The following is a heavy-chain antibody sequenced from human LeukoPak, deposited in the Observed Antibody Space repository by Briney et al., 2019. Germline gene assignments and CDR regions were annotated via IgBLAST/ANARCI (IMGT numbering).Heavy chain of an antibody. CDR2: ISGSGAKS. Sequence: GGSLRLSCAASGFNFGTQGLSWVRQAPGKGLEWVSVISGSGAKSYHADSVKARFTISRDNSKNTLYLQMNSLRAEDTAVYYCAKGRYSYGPPVYFDYWGQGTLVTVSS. D-gene: IGHD5-18*01. CDR1: GFNFGTQG. J-gene: IGHJ4*02. CDR3: AKGRYSYGPPVYFDY. V-gene: IGHV3-23*01.